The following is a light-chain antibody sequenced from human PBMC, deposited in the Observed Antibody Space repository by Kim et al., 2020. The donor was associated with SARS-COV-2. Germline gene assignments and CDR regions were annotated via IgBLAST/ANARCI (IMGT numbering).Light chain of an antibody. CDR1: NMGNNH. CDR3: QAWDSNTCV. CDR2: QDK. V-gene: IGLV3-1*01. J-gene: IGLJ1*01. Sequence: VSPGQTATHTCAGENMGNNHTSWYQQRPGQSPILVIYQDKRRPSGIPERFSGSNSGNTATLTISETQTLDEADYFCQAWDSNTCVFGTGTKVTVL.